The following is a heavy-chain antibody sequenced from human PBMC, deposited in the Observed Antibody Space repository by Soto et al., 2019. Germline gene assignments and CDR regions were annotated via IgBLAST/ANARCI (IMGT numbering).Heavy chain of an antibody. CDR1: GGSFSGYY. CDR2: INHSGST. Sequence: SQTLSLTCAVSGGSFSGYYWSWIRQPPGKGLEWIGEINHSGSTNYNPSLKSRVTISVDTSKNQFSLKLSSVTAADTAVYYCARDPNCSGGSCPYIWGQGTMVTVSS. V-gene: IGHV4-34*01. J-gene: IGHJ3*02. D-gene: IGHD2-15*01. CDR3: ARDPNCSGGSCPYI.